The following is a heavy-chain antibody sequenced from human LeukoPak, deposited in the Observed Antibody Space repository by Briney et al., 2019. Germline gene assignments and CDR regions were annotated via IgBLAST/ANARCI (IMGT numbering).Heavy chain of an antibody. Sequence: ASVTVSYQCCLCTFTGYYVHWLGQAPGQGLEWMGWINPNSGGTNYAQKFQGRVTMTRDTSISTAYMEMSRLRSDDTAVYYCARARLCSSVRGCNSGYCIYGGQGTLVTVSS. J-gene: IGHJ4*02. CDR2: INPNSGGT. CDR1: LCTFTGYY. CDR3: ARARLCSSVRGCNSGYCIY. D-gene: IGHD2-2*01. V-gene: IGHV1-2*02.